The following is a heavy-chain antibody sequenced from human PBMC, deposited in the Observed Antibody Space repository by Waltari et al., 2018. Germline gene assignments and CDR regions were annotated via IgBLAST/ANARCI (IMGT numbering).Heavy chain of an antibody. Sequence: QVQLVQSGAEVKKPGSSVKVSCKASGGTFSSYTISWVRQAPGQGLEWMGMIIPIHWIANYAPKVQGRVTITADKSTITSYMELSSLRSEDPAVDYCARVRCSSRTFGAFDIWGQGTMVTVSS. CDR3: ARVRCSSRTFGAFDI. J-gene: IGHJ3*02. CDR2: IIPIHWIA. D-gene: IGHD6-13*01. V-gene: IGHV1-69*02. CDR1: GGTFSSYT.